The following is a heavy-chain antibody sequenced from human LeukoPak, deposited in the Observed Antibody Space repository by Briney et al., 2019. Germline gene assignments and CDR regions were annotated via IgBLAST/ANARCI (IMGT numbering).Heavy chain of an antibody. D-gene: IGHD3-22*01. CDR1: GGSFSGYY. Sequence: SETLSLTCAVYGGSFSGYYWSWIRQPPGKGLEWIGEINHSGSTNYNPSLKSRVTMSVDTSKNQFSLKLSSVTAADTAVYYCARGSGSSGYKDYFDYWGQGTLVTVSS. CDR3: ARGSGSSGYKDYFDY. J-gene: IGHJ4*02. CDR2: INHSGST. V-gene: IGHV4-34*01.